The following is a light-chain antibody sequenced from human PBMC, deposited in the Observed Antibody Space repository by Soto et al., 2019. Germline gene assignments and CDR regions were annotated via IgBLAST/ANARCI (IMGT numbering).Light chain of an antibody. CDR3: QVWDSSSDEGV. Sequence: SYELTQPPSVSVAPGQTARMTCGGENLGGKSVHWYQQKPGQAPVVVVFHDKDRPSGIPERFSGSNSGSAATLTIARVEAGDEADYFCQVWDSSSDEGVFGPGTKLTVL. CDR2: HDK. J-gene: IGLJ1*01. CDR1: NLGGKS. V-gene: IGLV3-21*02.